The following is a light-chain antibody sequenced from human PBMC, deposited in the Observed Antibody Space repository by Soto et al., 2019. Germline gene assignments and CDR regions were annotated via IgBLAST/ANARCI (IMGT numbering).Light chain of an antibody. Sequence: EIMMTQSPATLSVSPGERATLSCRASQSVSSNLAWYQQKPGQAPRLLIYSASTRATGFPARFSGSGSRTEFTLTISSLQSEDLAVYYCQQYNHWPRAFGGGTKVEIK. J-gene: IGKJ4*01. V-gene: IGKV3-15*01. CDR3: QQYNHWPRA. CDR1: QSVSSN. CDR2: SAS.